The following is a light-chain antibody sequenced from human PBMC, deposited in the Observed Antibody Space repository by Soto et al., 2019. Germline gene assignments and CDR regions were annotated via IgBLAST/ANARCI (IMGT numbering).Light chain of an antibody. J-gene: IGLJ3*02. V-gene: IGLV1-40*01. CDR3: QSYDSSLSAWV. CDR2: GDI. CDR1: SSNIGAGYD. Sequence: QSVLTQPPSVSGAPGQRVTISCTGSSSNIGAGYDVHWYQQLPGTAPKLLIYGDINRPSGVPDRFSGSKSGTSASLAITGLLAEDEADYYCQSYDSSLSAWVFGGGTKVTVL.